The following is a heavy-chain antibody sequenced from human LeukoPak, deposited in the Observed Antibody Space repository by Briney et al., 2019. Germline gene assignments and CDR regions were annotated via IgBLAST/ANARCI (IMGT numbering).Heavy chain of an antibody. V-gene: IGHV3-66*01. CDR3: ARDRGSAWYDY. Sequence: GGSLRLSCAASGFTFRRYEMNWVRQAPGKGLEWVSVIYIDGNTYYADSVKGRFTISRDNSKNTLYLQMNSLRAEDTAVYFCARDRGSAWYDYWGQGTLVTVSS. CDR2: IYIDGNT. J-gene: IGHJ4*02. D-gene: IGHD6-19*01. CDR1: GFTFRRYE.